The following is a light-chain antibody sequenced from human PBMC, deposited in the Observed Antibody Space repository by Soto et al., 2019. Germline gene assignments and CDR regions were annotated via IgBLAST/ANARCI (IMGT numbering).Light chain of an antibody. V-gene: IGKV1-39*01. CDR3: QHYNSYPLT. CDR2: AAS. J-gene: IGKJ4*01. CDR1: QSISTY. Sequence: DIQMTQSPSSLSASVGARVTITCRASQSISTYLNWYQKKLGKAPKLLIYAASSLQSGVPSRFSGSGSGTEFTLIISSLQPDDSATYYCQHYNSYPLTFGGGTKV.